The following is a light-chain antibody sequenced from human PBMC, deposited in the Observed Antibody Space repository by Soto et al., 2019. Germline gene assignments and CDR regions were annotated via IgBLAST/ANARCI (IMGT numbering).Light chain of an antibody. CDR1: SSDVGSYNL. CDR2: EVS. J-gene: IGLJ1*01. V-gene: IGLV2-23*02. Sequence: QSALTQPASVSGSPGQSITISCTGTSSDVGSYNLVSWYQQHPGKAPKLMIYEVSKRPSGVSNRFSGSKSGNTASLTISGLQAEDEADYYCCSYAGSSPFGALYVFGTGTKLTVL. CDR3: CSYAGSSPFGALYV.